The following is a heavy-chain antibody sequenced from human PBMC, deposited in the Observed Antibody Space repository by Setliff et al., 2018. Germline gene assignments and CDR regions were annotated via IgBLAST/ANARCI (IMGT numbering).Heavy chain of an antibody. D-gene: IGHD3-3*01. Sequence: KTSETLSLTCAVYGGSFSGYYWSWIRQPPGKGLEWIGEINHSGSTNYNPSLKSRVTISVDTSKNQFSLKLSSVTAADTAVYYCARRETYYNFWSGYYAYWGQGTLVTVSS. CDR1: GGSFSGYY. CDR2: INHSGST. J-gene: IGHJ4*02. CDR3: ARRETYYNFWSGYYAY. V-gene: IGHV4-34*01.